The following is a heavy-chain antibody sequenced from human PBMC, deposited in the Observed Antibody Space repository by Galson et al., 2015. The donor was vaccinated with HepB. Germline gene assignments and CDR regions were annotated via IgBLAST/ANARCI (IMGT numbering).Heavy chain of an antibody. CDR3: ARRSGSYYRAPSGDFDY. Sequence: LRLSCAASGFTFSSYSMNWVRQAPGKGLEWVSYISSSSTIYYADSVKGRFTISRDNAKNSLYLQMNSLRAEDTAVYYCARRSGSYYRAPSGDFDYWGQGTLVTVSS. CDR1: GFTFSSYS. V-gene: IGHV3-48*04. J-gene: IGHJ4*02. CDR2: ISSSSTI. D-gene: IGHD3-10*01.